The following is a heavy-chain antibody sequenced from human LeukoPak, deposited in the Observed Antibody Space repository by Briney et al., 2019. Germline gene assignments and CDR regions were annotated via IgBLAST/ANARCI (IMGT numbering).Heavy chain of an antibody. Sequence: GGSLRLSCAASGFTFSSYAMSWVRQAPGKGLEWVSAISGSGGSTYYADSVKGRFTISRDNSKNTLYLQMHSLRAEDTAVYYCAKDRASGSYYVAFDYWGQGTLVTVST. CDR2: ISGSGGST. D-gene: IGHD3-10*01. V-gene: IGHV3-23*01. CDR1: GFTFSSYA. J-gene: IGHJ4*02. CDR3: AKDRASGSYYVAFDY.